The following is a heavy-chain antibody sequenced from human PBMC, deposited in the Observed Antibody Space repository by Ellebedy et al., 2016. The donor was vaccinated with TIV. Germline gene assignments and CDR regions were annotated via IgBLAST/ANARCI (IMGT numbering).Heavy chain of an antibody. J-gene: IGHJ6*03. CDR3: ARGLQPYYYYYMDV. V-gene: IGHV4-34*01. Sequence: SETLSLXCAVYGGSFSGYYWSWIRQLPGKGLEWIGEINHSGSTNYNPSLKSRVTISVDTSKNQFSLKLSSVTAADTAVYYCARGLQPYYYYYMDVWGKGTTVTVSS. CDR2: INHSGST. D-gene: IGHD4-11*01. CDR1: GGSFSGYY.